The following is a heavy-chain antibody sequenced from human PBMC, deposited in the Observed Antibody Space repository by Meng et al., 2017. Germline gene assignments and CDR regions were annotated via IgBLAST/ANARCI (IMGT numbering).Heavy chain of an antibody. Sequence: GESLKISCAASGFTVSSNYMSWVRQAPGKGLEWVSVIYSGSRTYYADSVKGRFTISRDNSKNTLYLQMNSLRAEDTAVNNCARVPTSGWRHLDSYFDYWGQGTLVTVSS. J-gene: IGHJ4*02. CDR3: ARVPTSGWRHLDSYFDY. CDR2: IYSGSRT. D-gene: IGHD6-19*01. CDR1: GFTVSSNY. V-gene: IGHV3-53*01.